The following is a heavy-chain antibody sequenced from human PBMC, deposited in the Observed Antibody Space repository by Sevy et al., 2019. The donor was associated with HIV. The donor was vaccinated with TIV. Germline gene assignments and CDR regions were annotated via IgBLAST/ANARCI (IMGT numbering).Heavy chain of an antibody. CDR2: ISAYNGNT. CDR1: GYTFTSYG. Sequence: ASVKVSCKASGYTFTSYGISWVRQAPGQGLEWMGWISAYNGNTNYAQKLQGRVTMTKDTSTSTAYMELRSLRSDDTAVYYCARWYSSGYLFDYWGQGTLVTVSS. V-gene: IGHV1-18*01. J-gene: IGHJ4*02. CDR3: ARWYSSGYLFDY. D-gene: IGHD6-19*01.